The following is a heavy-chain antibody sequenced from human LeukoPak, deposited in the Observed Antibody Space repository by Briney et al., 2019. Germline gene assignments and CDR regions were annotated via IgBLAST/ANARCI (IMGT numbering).Heavy chain of an antibody. CDR1: GGSISSYY. J-gene: IGHJ4*02. CDR2: IYTSGST. Sequence: SQTLSLTCTDSGGSISSYYWSWIRQPPGKGLEWIGYIYTSGSTNYNPSLKSRVTISVDTSKNQFSLKLSSVTAADTAVYYCARQGSKGLDYWGQGTLVTVSS. V-gene: IGHV4-4*09. CDR3: ARQGSKGLDY. D-gene: IGHD6-6*01.